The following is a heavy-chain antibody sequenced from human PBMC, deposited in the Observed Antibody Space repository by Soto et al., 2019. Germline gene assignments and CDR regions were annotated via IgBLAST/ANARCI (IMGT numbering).Heavy chain of an antibody. CDR1: GASVTSRGYY. D-gene: IGHD1-1*01. J-gene: IGHJ4*02. CDR2: VTYSGIT. Sequence: QVQLQESGPGLVKPSETLSLTCSVSGASVTSRGYYWSWIRQTPGKGLEWMGYVTYSGITTYNPALKSRVDITVDTASNQFSLSLSSVRAADTAVYYFVSDYIERTHYHFDCWGQGTLVTVSS. CDR3: VSDYIERTHYHFDC. V-gene: IGHV4-61*08.